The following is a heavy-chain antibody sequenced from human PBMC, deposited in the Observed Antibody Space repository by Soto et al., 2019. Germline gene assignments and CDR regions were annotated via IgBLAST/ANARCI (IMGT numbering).Heavy chain of an antibody. Sequence: GGSLRLSCAASGFTFSNYAIHWVRQAPGKGLEWVAVISYDGSNKYYADSVKGRFTISRDNSKNTLYLQMNSLRAEDTAVYSCAKMGGYYDTRGKRYFDYWGQGTLVTSPQ. V-gene: IGHV3-30-3*02. CDR2: ISYDGSNK. CDR3: AKMGGYYDTRGKRYFDY. D-gene: IGHD3-22*01. CDR1: GFTFSNYA. J-gene: IGHJ4*01.